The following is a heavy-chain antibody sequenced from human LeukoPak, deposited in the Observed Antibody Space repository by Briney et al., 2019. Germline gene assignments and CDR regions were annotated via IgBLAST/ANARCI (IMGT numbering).Heavy chain of an antibody. Sequence: GGSLRLSCAASGFTFSSNSMNWVRQAPGEGLGWVSSISRGRSYIYYADSVKGRFTISRDNAKNSLVLQMNSLRAGDTAVYYCAADTEMVSFDYWGQGTLVTVSS. D-gene: IGHD5-24*01. CDR1: GFTFSSNS. V-gene: IGHV3-21*01. CDR2: ISRGRSYI. CDR3: AADTEMVSFDY. J-gene: IGHJ4*02.